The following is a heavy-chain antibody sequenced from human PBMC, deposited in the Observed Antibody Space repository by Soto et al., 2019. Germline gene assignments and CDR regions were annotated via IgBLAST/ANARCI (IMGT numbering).Heavy chain of an antibody. CDR3: ARGEVHSSGWNFDY. Sequence: ASVKVSCKASGYTFTSDHLHWVRQAPGQGLEWVGRINPSSGGANYAQKFQGRVTMTRDTSTSVAYMELSSLRSEDTAVYYCARGEVHSSGWNFDYWGQGSLVTVS. D-gene: IGHD6-19*01. CDR2: INPSSGGA. CDR1: GYTFTSDH. J-gene: IGHJ4*02. V-gene: IGHV1-46*03.